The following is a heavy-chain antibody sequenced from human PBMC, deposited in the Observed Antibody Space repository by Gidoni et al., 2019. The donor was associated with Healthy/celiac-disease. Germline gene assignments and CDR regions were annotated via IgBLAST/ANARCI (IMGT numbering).Heavy chain of an antibody. CDR1: GFTFSSYS. CDR2: ISSSSSYI. V-gene: IGHV3-21*01. Sequence: EVQLVESGGGLVKPGGSLRLSCAASGFTFSSYSMHWVRQAPGKGLEGVSSISSSSSYIYYADSVKGRFTISRDNAKNSLYLQMNSLRAEDTAVYYCARDRPARVTMVRGVIGFDYWGQGTLVTVSS. D-gene: IGHD3-10*01. CDR3: ARDRPARVTMVRGVIGFDY. J-gene: IGHJ4*02.